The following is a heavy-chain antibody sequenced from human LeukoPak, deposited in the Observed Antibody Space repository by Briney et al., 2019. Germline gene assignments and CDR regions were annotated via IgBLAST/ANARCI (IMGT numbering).Heavy chain of an antibody. J-gene: IGHJ4*02. D-gene: IGHD2-15*01. Sequence: PGGSLRLSCAASGFTLSDHYMDWVRQAPGKGLEWVSAISGSGGITYYADSVKCRFTISRDNSKNTLYLQMNSLKAGATAVYFCAKAQKEAATAATSFYYWGQGTLVTVSS. CDR1: GFTLSDHY. V-gene: IGHV3-23*01. CDR3: AKAQKEAATAATSFYY. CDR2: ISGSGGIT.